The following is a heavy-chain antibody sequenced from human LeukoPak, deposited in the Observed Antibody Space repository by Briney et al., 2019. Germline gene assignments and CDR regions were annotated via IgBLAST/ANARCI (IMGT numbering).Heavy chain of an antibody. D-gene: IGHD3-10*01. V-gene: IGHV5-51*01. CDR1: GYSFTSYW. CDR2: IYPGXXDT. J-gene: IGHJ6*02. Sequence: GESLKISCKGSGYSFTSYWIGWVRQMPGKGLEWMGIIYPGXXDTRYSPSFQGQVTISADKSISTAYLQWSSLKASDTAMYYCARSVITMVRGVIIPGIYYGMDVWGQGTTVTVSS. CDR3: ARSVITMVRGVIIPGIYYGMDV.